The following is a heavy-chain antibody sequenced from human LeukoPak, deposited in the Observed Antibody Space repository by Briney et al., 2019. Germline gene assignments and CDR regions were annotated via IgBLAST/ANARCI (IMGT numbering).Heavy chain of an antibody. V-gene: IGHV6-1*01. CDR3: ARGAEYYDFWSGYYYWFDP. Sequence: SQTLSVTCAISGDSVSSNSAAWGWVRQSPSRGLEWLGRTYYRSEWYNDYGVAVKSRLAINADTSKNQFSLQLNSVTPEDTAVYYCARGAEYYDFWSGYYYWFDPWGQGTLVTVSS. J-gene: IGHJ5*02. D-gene: IGHD3-3*01. CDR1: GDSVSSNSAA. CDR2: TYYRSEWYN.